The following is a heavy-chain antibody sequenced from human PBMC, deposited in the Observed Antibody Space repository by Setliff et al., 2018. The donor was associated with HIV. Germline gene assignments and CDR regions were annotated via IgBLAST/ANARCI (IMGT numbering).Heavy chain of an antibody. J-gene: IGHJ4*02. CDR3: ARGVSQAYTYGSGAYYYFDF. V-gene: IGHV1-18*01. CDR1: GYTFASYG. Sequence: ASVKVSCKASGYTFASYGISWVRQAPGQGLEWMGWISVFSGNTNYAQRLQGRVTLTTDTSTSTAYMELRSLRFDDTAVYFCARGVSQAYTYGSGAYYYFDFWGLGTLVTVSS. CDR2: ISVFSGNT. D-gene: IGHD6-19*01.